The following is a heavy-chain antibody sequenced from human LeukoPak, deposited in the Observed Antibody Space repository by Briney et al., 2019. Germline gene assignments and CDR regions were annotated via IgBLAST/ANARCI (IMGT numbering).Heavy chain of an antibody. V-gene: IGHV3-7*01. CDR3: ARFPGYSSSWYPEYYFDY. CDR1: GFTFSSYW. Sequence: GGSLRLSCAASGFTFSSYWMSWVRQAPGKGLEWVANIKQDGSEKYYVDSVKGRFTISRDNAKNSLYLQMNSLRAEDTAVYYCARFPGYSSSWYPEYYFDYWGQRTLVTVSS. CDR2: IKQDGSEK. D-gene: IGHD6-13*01. J-gene: IGHJ4*02.